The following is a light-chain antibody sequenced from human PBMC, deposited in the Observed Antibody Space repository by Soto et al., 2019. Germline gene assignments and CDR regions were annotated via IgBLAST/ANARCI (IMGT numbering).Light chain of an antibody. CDR1: SSNIGAGYE. CDR3: ASYTTSSTYV. Sequence: QSVLTQPPSVSGAPGQRGTISCTGSSSNIGAGYEVNWYQHLPGAAPKLLIYGNTNRPSGVPDRFSGSKSGTSASLAITGLQAEDEADYYCASYTTSSTYVFGTGTKVTVL. V-gene: IGLV1-40*01. J-gene: IGLJ1*01. CDR2: GNT.